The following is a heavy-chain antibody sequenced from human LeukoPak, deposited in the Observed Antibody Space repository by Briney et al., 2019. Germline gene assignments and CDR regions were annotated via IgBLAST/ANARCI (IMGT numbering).Heavy chain of an antibody. D-gene: IGHD3-16*01. CDR1: GFSLYSNW. J-gene: IGHJ4*02. Sequence: GGSLRLSCAASGFSLYSNWMHWVRHAPGKGLSWISFVNTDGSSKAYADSVKGRFTIYRDNAKNTLYLQMNGLRDEDTAVYYCARDHDSVPDYWGQGTLVTVSS. V-gene: IGHV3-74*01. CDR3: ARDHDSVPDY. CDR2: VNTDGSSK.